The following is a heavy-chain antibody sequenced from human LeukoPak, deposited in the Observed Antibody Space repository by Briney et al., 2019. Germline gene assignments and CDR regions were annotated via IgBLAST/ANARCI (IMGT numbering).Heavy chain of an antibody. CDR3: AKDYQLVDY. V-gene: IGHV3-30*18. Sequence: PGGSLRLSCAASGFTFSSYGMHWVRQAPGKGLEWVAVISYDGSNKYYADSVKGRFTISRDNSKNTLYLQMNSLRAEDTAVYYCAKDYQLVDYWGQGTLVTVSS. CDR1: GFTFSSYG. J-gene: IGHJ4*02. D-gene: IGHD2-2*01. CDR2: ISYDGSNK.